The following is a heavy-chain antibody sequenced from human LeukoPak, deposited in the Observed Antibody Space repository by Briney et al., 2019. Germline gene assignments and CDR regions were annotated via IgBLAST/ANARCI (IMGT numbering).Heavy chain of an antibody. CDR1: GFTFSSYS. CDR2: ISSSSYI. D-gene: IGHD3-22*01. Sequence: GGSLRLSCAASGFTFSSYSMNSVRQAPGKGLEWVSSISSSSYIYYADSVKGRFTISRDNAKNSLYLQMNSLRAEDTAVYYCARDTGAYYDSGGLDYWGQGTLVTVSS. V-gene: IGHV3-21*01. J-gene: IGHJ4*02. CDR3: ARDTGAYYDSGGLDY.